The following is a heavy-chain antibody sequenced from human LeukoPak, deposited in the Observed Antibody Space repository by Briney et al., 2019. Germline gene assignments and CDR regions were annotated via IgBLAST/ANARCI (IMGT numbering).Heavy chain of an antibody. Sequence: SETLSLTCTVSGGSIMSSTYYWGWIRQSPGKGLEWIGTIYYSGSTYYNPSLKSRVSMSVDTSKSQFSLRLTSVTAADTAVYYCARRVLRYFDWLLLQVWFDPWGQGTLVTVSS. CDR2: IYYSGST. CDR1: GGSIMSSTYY. V-gene: IGHV4-39*07. J-gene: IGHJ5*02. CDR3: ARRVLRYFDWLLLQVWFDP. D-gene: IGHD3-9*01.